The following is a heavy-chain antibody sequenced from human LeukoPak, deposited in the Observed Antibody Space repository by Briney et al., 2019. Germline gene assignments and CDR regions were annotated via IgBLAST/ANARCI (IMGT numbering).Heavy chain of an antibody. V-gene: IGHV1-69*13. D-gene: IGHD2-2*01. J-gene: IGHJ4*02. Sequence: SVKVSCKASGGTFSSYAISWVRQAPGQGLEWMGGIIPIFGTANYAQKFQGRVTITADESTSTAYMELSSLRSEDTAVYYCARGRYCSSTSCYYYFDYWGQGTLVTVSS. CDR3: ARGRYCSSTSCYYYFDY. CDR1: GGTFSSYA. CDR2: IIPIFGTA.